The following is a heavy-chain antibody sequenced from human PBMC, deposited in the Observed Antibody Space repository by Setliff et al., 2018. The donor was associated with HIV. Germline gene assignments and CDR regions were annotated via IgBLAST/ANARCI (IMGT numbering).Heavy chain of an antibody. CDR1: GGSISSDNYY. Sequence: PSETLSLTCTVSGGSISSDNYYWSWIRQPAGKGLEWIGRIYASGITSYNPSLKSRVTISADASKNQFSLKLKSVTAADTAVYFCARHSPSDSWGQGTLVTVSS. CDR3: ARHSPSDS. J-gene: IGHJ5*01. CDR2: IYASGIT. V-gene: IGHV4-61*02.